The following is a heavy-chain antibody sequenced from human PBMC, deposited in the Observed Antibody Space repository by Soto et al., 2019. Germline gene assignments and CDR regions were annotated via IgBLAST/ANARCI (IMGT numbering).Heavy chain of an antibody. CDR2: ISSSSSTI. V-gene: IGHV3-48*02. Sequence: LRLSCAASGFTFSSYSMNWVRQAPGKGLEWVSYISSSSSTIYYADSVKGRFTISRDNAKNSLYLQMNSLRDEDTAVYYCARDRFVLMVYAAIDYWGQGTLVTVSS. CDR1: GFTFSSYS. J-gene: IGHJ4*02. D-gene: IGHD2-8*01. CDR3: ARDRFVLMVYAAIDY.